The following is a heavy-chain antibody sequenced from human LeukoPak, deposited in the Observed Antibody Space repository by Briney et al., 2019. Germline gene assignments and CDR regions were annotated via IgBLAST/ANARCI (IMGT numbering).Heavy chain of an antibody. V-gene: IGHV1-2*02. J-gene: IGHJ4*02. Sequence: GASVKVSCKASGYTFTGYYMHWVRQAPGQGLEWMGWINPNSGGTNYAQKFQSRVTMTRDTSISTAYMELSRLRSDDTAVYYCARTTVGRMVRGVLMPAFGYWGQGTLVTVSS. D-gene: IGHD3-10*01. CDR3: ARTTVGRMVRGVLMPAFGY. CDR2: INPNSGGT. CDR1: GYTFTGYY.